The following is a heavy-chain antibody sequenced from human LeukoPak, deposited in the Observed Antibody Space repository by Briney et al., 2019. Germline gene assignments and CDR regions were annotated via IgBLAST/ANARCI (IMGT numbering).Heavy chain of an antibody. V-gene: IGHV3-48*04. CDR2: ISSSGNTI. CDR1: GFTFSSYS. Sequence: GSLRLSCAASGFTFSSYSMNWVRQAPGKGLEWVSYISSSGNTIYYADSVKGRFTISRDNAKNSLYLQMSSLRAEDTAVYYCARRSSRSFDYWGQGTLVTVSS. D-gene: IGHD2/OR15-2a*01. CDR3: ARRSSRSFDY. J-gene: IGHJ4*02.